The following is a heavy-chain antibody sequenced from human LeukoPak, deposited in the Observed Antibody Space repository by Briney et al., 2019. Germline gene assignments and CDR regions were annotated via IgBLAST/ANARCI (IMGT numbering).Heavy chain of an antibody. Sequence: GGSLRLSCAASGFSFSTYGMHWVRQAPGKGLEWVAFIQYDGTNKYYGDSVKGRFTISRDNSRNTVYLQMNSLRAEDTAVYYCAKGSQWYEDYWGQGTLAIVSS. CDR1: GFSFSTYG. J-gene: IGHJ4*02. V-gene: IGHV3-30*02. CDR2: IQYDGTNK. CDR3: AKGSQWYEDY. D-gene: IGHD2-15*01.